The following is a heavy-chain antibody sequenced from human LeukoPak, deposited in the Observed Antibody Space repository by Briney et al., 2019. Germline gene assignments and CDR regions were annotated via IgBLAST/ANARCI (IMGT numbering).Heavy chain of an antibody. J-gene: IGHJ6*02. D-gene: IGHD2-2*02. Sequence: GGSLRLSCAASGFTFSSYAMSWVHQAPGKGLEWVSAISGSGGSTYYADSVKGRFIISRDNSKNTLYLQMNSLRVEDTAVYYCAKGRYCSSTSCYTRGYGMDVWGQGTTVTVSS. V-gene: IGHV3-23*01. CDR2: ISGSGGST. CDR1: GFTFSSYA. CDR3: AKGRYCSSTSCYTRGYGMDV.